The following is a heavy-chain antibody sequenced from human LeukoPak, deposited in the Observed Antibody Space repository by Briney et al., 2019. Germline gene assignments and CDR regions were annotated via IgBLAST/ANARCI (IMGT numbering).Heavy chain of an antibody. CDR1: GFTFSSHS. V-gene: IGHV3-48*01. D-gene: IGHD2-21*01. Sequence: GGSLRLSCAASGFTFSSHSMNWVRQAPGKGLEWVSYISSSSTIIHYADSVKGRFTISRDDAKNTLYLQMDSLRGEDTAVYYCAKDFRIGYSAHFDYWGQGALVTVSS. CDR3: AKDFRIGYSAHFDY. CDR2: ISSSSTII. J-gene: IGHJ4*02.